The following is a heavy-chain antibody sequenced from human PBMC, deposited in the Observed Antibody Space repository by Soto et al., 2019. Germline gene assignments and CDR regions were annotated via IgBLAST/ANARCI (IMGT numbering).Heavy chain of an antibody. V-gene: IGHV1-69*13. Sequence: GASVKVSCKASGGTFSSYAISWVRQAPGQGLEWMGGIIPIFGTANYAQKFQGRVTITADESTSTAYMELSSPRSEDTAVYYCASGATGPGKGTFDYWGQGTLVTVSS. J-gene: IGHJ4*02. CDR2: IIPIFGTA. CDR1: GGTFSSYA. CDR3: ASGATGPGKGTFDY. D-gene: IGHD3-10*01.